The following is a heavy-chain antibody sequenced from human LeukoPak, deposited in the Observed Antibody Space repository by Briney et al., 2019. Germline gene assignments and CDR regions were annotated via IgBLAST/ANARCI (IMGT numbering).Heavy chain of an antibody. CDR2: TSVYNSNT. J-gene: IGHJ4*02. CDR3: ARAVSFSGSAVTGGAH. Sequence: ASVKVSCKASGYTFTSYGISWVRQAPGQGLEWIGWTSVYNSNTIYAQKRQGRVTMTTDTSTSTGYRELRSLQSDDTAVYYCARAVSFSGSAVTGGAHWGQGTLVTVSS. D-gene: IGHD6-19*01. CDR1: GYTFTSYG. V-gene: IGHV1-18*01.